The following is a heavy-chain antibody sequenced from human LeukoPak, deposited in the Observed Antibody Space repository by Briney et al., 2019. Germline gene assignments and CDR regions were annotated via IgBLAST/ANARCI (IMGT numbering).Heavy chain of an antibody. V-gene: IGHV3-66*01. CDR2: VYSGDRT. CDR1: GFTVNSNY. J-gene: IGHJ4*02. D-gene: IGHD1-26*01. Sequence: GGSLRLSCAASGFTVNSNYMSWVRQAPGKGLEWVSVVYSGDRTYYADSVKGRFTISRDDSSNTLYLLMNSLRAEDTAVYYCARGYLIDYWGQGTLVTVSS. CDR3: ARGYLIDY.